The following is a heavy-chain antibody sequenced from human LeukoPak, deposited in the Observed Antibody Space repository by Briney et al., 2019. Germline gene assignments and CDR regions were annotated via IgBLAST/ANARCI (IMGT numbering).Heavy chain of an antibody. V-gene: IGHV4-39*07. J-gene: IGHJ3*02. CDR1: GGSISSSSYY. D-gene: IGHD6-6*01. CDR2: IYYSGST. Sequence: SEALSLTCTVSGGSISSSSYYWGWIRQPPGKGLEWIGSIYYSGSTYYNPSLKSRVTISVDTPKNQFSLKLSSVTAADTAVYYCAREGHIAYSSSSYAFDIWGQGTMVTVSS. CDR3: AREGHIAYSSSSYAFDI.